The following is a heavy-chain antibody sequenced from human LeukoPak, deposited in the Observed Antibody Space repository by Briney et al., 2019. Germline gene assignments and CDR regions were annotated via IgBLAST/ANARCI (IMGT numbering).Heavy chain of an antibody. CDR3: AKDIGSGSYYNFDY. J-gene: IGHJ4*02. D-gene: IGHD3-10*01. Sequence: PGRSLRLSCAASGFTFDDYAMHWVRQASGKGLEWVSGISWNSGNIGYADSVKGRFTISRDNAKNSLYLQMNSLRPEDTAFYYCAKDIGSGSYYNFDYWGQGTLVTVSS. V-gene: IGHV3-9*01. CDR2: ISWNSGNI. CDR1: GFTFDDYA.